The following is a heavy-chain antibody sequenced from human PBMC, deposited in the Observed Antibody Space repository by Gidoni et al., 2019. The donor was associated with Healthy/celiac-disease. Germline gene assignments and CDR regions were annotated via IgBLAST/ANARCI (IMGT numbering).Heavy chain of an antibody. CDR3: ARGLGYCSSTSCYLGRRNWFDP. Sequence: QVQLQQWGAGLLKPSETLSLTCAVYVGSFSGYYWSWIRQPPGQGLEWIGEINHSGSTNYNTSLKSRVNISVDTSKNQFSLKLSSVTAADTAVYYCARGLGYCSSTSCYLGRRNWFDPWGQGTLVTVSS. CDR1: VGSFSGYY. V-gene: IGHV4-34*01. CDR2: INHSGST. J-gene: IGHJ5*02. D-gene: IGHD2-2*01.